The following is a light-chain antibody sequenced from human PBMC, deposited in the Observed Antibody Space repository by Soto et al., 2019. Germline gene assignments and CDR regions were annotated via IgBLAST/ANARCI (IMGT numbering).Light chain of an antibody. CDR3: QHRYNWPLT. CDR1: QSVSSN. CDR2: DAS. J-gene: IGKJ4*01. V-gene: IGKV3-11*01. Sequence: EIVMTQSPATLSVSPGERATLSCRASQSVSSNLAWYQQKPGQAPRLLIYDASNRATGIPARFSASGSGTDFTLSISSLEPEDFAVYYCQHRYNWPLTFGGGTKVDIK.